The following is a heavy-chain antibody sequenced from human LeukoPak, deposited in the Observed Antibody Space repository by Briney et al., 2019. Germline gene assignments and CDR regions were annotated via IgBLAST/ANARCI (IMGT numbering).Heavy chain of an antibody. CDR1: GYTFTAYY. D-gene: IGHD3-10*01. J-gene: IGHJ5*02. CDR3: ARDIHYGSGSQAWFDP. V-gene: IGHV1-2*02. CDR2: INPNSGGT. Sequence: GASVKVSCKASGYTFTAYYMHWVRQAPGQGLEWMGWINPNSGGTKYAQKFQGRVTMTRDTSISTASMELSRLISDDAAVYYCARDIHYGSGSQAWFDPWGQGTLVTVSS.